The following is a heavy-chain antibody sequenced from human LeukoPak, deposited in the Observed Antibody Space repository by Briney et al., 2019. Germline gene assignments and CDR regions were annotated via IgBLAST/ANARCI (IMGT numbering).Heavy chain of an antibody. V-gene: IGHV1-46*01. CDR3: ARTAAHRFDY. D-gene: IGHD6-13*01. J-gene: IGHJ4*02. CDR1: GYTFPSYF. CDR2: ISPTGGST. Sequence: ASVKVSCKASGYTFPSYFMHWVRQAPGQGLEWMGIISPTGGSTTYAQKFQGRVTMTRDTSTSTVYMELSSLRSDDTAVYYCARTAAHRFDYWGQGTLVTVSS.